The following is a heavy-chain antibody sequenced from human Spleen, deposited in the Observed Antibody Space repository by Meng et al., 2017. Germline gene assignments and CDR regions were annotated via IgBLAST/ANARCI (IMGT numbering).Heavy chain of an antibody. J-gene: IGHJ4*02. CDR3: ATIAGSVDY. CDR2: INHSGST. CDR1: GGSFSDYY. V-gene: IGHV4-34*01. Sequence: QVQLTQWGAGLLKPSETLSLTCVVSGGSFSDYYWSWIRQPPGKGLEWIGEINHSGSTNYNPSLESRATISVDTSQNNLSLKLSSVTAADSAVYYCATIAGSVDYWGQGTLVTVSS. D-gene: IGHD5-24*01.